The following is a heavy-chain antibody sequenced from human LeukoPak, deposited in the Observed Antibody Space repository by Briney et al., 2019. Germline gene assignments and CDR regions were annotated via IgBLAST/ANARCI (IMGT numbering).Heavy chain of an antibody. CDR2: INHSGST. V-gene: IGHV4-34*01. CDR1: GGSFSGYY. Sequence: PSETLSLTCAVYGGSFSGYYWSWIRQPPGKGLEWIGEINHSGSTNYNPSLKSRVTISVDTSKNQFSLKLSSVTAADTAVYYCARAPYPPYYFDYWGQGTLVTVSS. J-gene: IGHJ4*02. CDR3: ARAPYPPYYFDY.